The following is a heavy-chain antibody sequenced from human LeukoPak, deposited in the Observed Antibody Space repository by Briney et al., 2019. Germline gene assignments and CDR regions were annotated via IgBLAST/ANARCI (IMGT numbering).Heavy chain of an antibody. CDR1: EITFDDYA. Sequence: GGSLRLSCAASEITFDDYAIHWVRHAPGKGLEWVSGLSWNSGTIDYADSVKGRFTISRDNTKNSLYLQMNSLRAEDTALYYCVPTPSWFDYWGQGTPVTVSS. V-gene: IGHV3-9*01. D-gene: IGHD6-6*01. J-gene: IGHJ4*02. CDR2: LSWNSGTI. CDR3: VPTPSWFDY.